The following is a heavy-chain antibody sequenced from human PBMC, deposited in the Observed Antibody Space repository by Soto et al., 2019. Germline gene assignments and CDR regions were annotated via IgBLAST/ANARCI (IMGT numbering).Heavy chain of an antibody. Sequence: ASVKVSCKVSGYTLTELSMHWVRQAPGKGLEWMGGFDPEDGETIYAQKFQGRVTMTEDTSTDTAYMELSSLRSEDTAVYYCATAQRYCSGGSCYYYYYYGMDVWGQGTTVTVSS. V-gene: IGHV1-24*01. CDR1: GYTLTELS. D-gene: IGHD2-15*01. J-gene: IGHJ6*02. CDR3: ATAQRYCSGGSCYYYYYYGMDV. CDR2: FDPEDGET.